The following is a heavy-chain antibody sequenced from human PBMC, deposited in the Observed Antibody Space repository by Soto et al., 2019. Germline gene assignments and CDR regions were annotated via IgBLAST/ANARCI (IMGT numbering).Heavy chain of an antibody. CDR1: GFTFDDYA. V-gene: IGHV3-9*01. CDR3: AKAWGSGWLLRAFDI. J-gene: IGHJ3*02. CDR2: ISWNSGSI. D-gene: IGHD6-19*01. Sequence: EVQLVESGGGLVQPGRSLRLSCAASGFTFDDYAMHWVRQAPGKGLEWVSGISWNSGSIGYADSVKGRFTISRDNAQNVLYLQMNSLRAEDTALYYCAKAWGSGWLLRAFDIWGQGTMVTVSS.